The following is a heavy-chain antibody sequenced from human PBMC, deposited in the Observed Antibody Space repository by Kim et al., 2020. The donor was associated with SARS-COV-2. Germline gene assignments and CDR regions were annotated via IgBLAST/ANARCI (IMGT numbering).Heavy chain of an antibody. Sequence: GESLKISCKGSGYSFTSYWIGWVRQMPGKGLEWMGIIYPGDSDTRYSPSFQGQVTISADKSISTAYLQWSSLKASDTAMYYCARHTPYSSQFYADQFIRVNGMDVWGQGTTVTVSS. D-gene: IGHD6-13*01. CDR3: ARHTPYSSQFYADQFIRVNGMDV. V-gene: IGHV5-51*01. CDR1: GYSFTSYW. CDR2: IYPGDSDT. J-gene: IGHJ6*02.